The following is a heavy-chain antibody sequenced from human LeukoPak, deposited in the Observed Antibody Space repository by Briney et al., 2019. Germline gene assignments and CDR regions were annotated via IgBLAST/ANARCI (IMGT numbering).Heavy chain of an antibody. CDR3: ARAGLDGNWFDP. V-gene: IGHV4-59*01. J-gene: IGHJ5*02. D-gene: IGHD3/OR15-3a*01. CDR1: GGSISSYY. Sequence: PSETLSLTCTVSGGSISSYYWSWIRQPPGKGLEWIGYIYYSGSTNYNPSLKSRVTISVDTSKNQFSLKLSSVTAADSAVYYCARAGLDGNWFDPWGQGTLVTVSS. CDR2: IYYSGST.